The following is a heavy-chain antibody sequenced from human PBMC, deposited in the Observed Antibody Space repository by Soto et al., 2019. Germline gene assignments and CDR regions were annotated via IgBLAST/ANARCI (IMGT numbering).Heavy chain of an antibody. CDR3: ARDLVFYCSSSSCFGNNWIDP. J-gene: IGHJ5*02. CDR2: IIPVFGTP. V-gene: IGHV1-69*01. CDR1: GGTFSSFA. D-gene: IGHD2-15*01. Sequence: SCKASGGTFSSFAISWVRQAPGQGLEWMGGIIPVFGTPNYAQKFQGRVTITADESTSTAYMQLTSLRAEDTAVYYCARDLVFYCSSSSCFGNNWIDPWGQGTLVTVS.